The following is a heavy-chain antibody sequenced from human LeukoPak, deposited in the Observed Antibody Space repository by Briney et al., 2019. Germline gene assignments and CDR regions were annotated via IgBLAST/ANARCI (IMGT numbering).Heavy chain of an antibody. V-gene: IGHV1-8*01. CDR1: GYTFTSYD. J-gene: IGHJ5*02. D-gene: IGHD1-14*01. CDR3: ARAQPEPAENWFDP. Sequence: GASVKVSCKASGYTFTSYDINWVRLATGQGLEWMGWMNPNSGNTGYAQKFQGRVTMTRNTSISTAYMELSSLRSEDTAVYYCARAQPEPAENWFDPWGQGTLVTVSS. CDR2: MNPNSGNT.